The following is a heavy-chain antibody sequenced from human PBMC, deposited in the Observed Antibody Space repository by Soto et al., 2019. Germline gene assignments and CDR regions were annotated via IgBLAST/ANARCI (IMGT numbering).Heavy chain of an antibody. CDR3: ARARNLGYYGSGSYYYGMDV. CDR1: GGSFSGYY. V-gene: IGHV4-34*01. D-gene: IGHD3-10*01. CDR2: INHSGST. J-gene: IGHJ6*02. Sequence: SSETLSLTCDVYGGSFSGYYWSWIRQPPGKGLEWIGEINHSGSTNYNPSLKSRVTISVDTSKNQFSLKLSSVTAADTAVYYCARARNLGYYGSGSYYYGMDVWGQGTTVTVSS.